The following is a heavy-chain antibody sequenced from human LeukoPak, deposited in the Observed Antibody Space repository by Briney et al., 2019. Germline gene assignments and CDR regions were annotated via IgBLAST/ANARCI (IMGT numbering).Heavy chain of an antibody. V-gene: IGHV3-30*04. D-gene: IGHD3-10*01. CDR3: ARVRDGSVRGGFDT. CDR1: GFSLNNYA. Sequence: GASLRLSCAPSGFSLNNYAVHWVRQGPGKGLEWVASMSHDGKNKYYGDSVQGRFTISRDRSQNTLHLQMNSLRTDDTAVYYCARVRDGSVRGGFDTWGQGTLVSVSS. J-gene: IGHJ3*02. CDR2: MSHDGKNK.